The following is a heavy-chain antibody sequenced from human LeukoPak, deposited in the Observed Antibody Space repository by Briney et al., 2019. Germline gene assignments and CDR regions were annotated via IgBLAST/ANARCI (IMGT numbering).Heavy chain of an antibody. Sequence: GGSLRLSCAASGFTFSSYAMSWVRQAPGKGLEWVSAISGSGGSTYYADSVNGRFTISRDNSKNTLYLQMNSLRAEDTAVYYCAKELGYCSSTSCYGSDAFDIWGQGTMVTVSS. CDR2: ISGSGGST. D-gene: IGHD2-2*01. V-gene: IGHV3-23*01. CDR3: AKELGYCSSTSCYGSDAFDI. CDR1: GFTFSSYA. J-gene: IGHJ3*02.